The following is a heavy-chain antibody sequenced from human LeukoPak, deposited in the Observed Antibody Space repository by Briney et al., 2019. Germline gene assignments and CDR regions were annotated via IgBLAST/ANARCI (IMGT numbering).Heavy chain of an antibody. V-gene: IGHV4-34*01. CDR1: GGSFSGYY. J-gene: IGHJ4*02. CDR2: INHSGST. D-gene: IGHD2-2*01. CDR3: ARGDHVKYQLRVFDY. Sequence: PSETLSLTCAVYGGSFSGYYWSWIRQPPGKGLEWIGEINHSGSTNYNPSLKSRVTISVDTSKNQFSLKLGSVTAAYTAVYYCARGDHVKYQLRVFDYWGQGTLVTVSS.